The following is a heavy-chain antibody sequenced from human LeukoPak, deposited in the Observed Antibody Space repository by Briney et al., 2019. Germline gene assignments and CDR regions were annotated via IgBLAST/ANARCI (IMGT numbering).Heavy chain of an antibody. CDR3: AADPLWSAGAY. J-gene: IGHJ4*02. CDR1: GASVSSTDYY. Sequence: SETLSLTCTVSGASVSSTDYYWSWIRQPAGKGPEWIGRMSMSGTSNYNPSLKSQVTISADTSKNQFFLKFSSVTATDTAMYYCAADPLWSAGAYWGQGMLVTVSS. CDR2: MSMSGTS. D-gene: IGHD2-21*01. V-gene: IGHV4-61*02.